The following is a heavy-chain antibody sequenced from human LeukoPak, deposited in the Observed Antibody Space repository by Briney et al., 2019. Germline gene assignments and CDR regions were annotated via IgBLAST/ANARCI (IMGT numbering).Heavy chain of an antibody. CDR2: ISTIGSTI. CDR3: ARGDDYGDSLVAY. Sequence: GGSLLLSCAASGFSFSGYEMNWVRQAPGKGLEWISYISTIGSTIYYADSVKGRFTVSRDNAKNSLYLQMNSLRAEDTAVYYCARGDDYGDSLVAYWGQGTLVTVSS. V-gene: IGHV3-48*03. D-gene: IGHD4-17*01. J-gene: IGHJ4*02. CDR1: GFSFSGYE.